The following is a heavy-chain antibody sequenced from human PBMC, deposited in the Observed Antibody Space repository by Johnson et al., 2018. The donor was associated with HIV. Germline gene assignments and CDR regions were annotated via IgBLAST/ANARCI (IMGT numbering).Heavy chain of an antibody. Sequence: MLLVESGGGLVQPGGSLRLSCAASGFIFSSYWMSWVRQAPGRGLEWVANIKQDGSEKYYVDSVKGRFIISRDNTKNTLYLQMNSLRADDTAVYYCAREGPSERAGFDIWGQGTMVTVSS. J-gene: IGHJ3*02. CDR2: IKQDGSEK. CDR3: AREGPSERAGFDI. V-gene: IGHV3-7*01. CDR1: GFIFSSYW.